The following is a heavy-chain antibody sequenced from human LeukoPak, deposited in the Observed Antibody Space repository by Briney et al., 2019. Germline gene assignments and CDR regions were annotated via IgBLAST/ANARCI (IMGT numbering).Heavy chain of an antibody. CDR1: GFPFSNSW. Sequence: GGSLRLSCAVSGFPFSNSWMYWVRQAPGKGLEGLANIKSDGSGISYVDSVKGRFIISRDNARNSLYLQMNSLRVEDTAVYFCAGGNSMDVWGKGTAVTVSS. J-gene: IGHJ6*04. V-gene: IGHV3-7*03. CDR2: IKSDGSGI. CDR3: AGGNSMDV. D-gene: IGHD1/OR15-1a*01.